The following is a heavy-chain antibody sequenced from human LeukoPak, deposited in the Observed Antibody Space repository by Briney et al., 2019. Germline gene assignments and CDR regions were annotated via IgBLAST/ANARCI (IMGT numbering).Heavy chain of an antibody. V-gene: IGHV4-59*08. CDR3: ARHSYYYDSSSAFDI. J-gene: IGHJ3*02. D-gene: IGHD3-22*01. Sequence: SETLSLTCTVSGGSISSYYWSWIRQPPGKGLEWIGYIYYSGSTNYNPSLKSRVTISVDTSKNQFSLKLSSVTAADTAVYYCARHSYYYDSSSAFDIWGQGTMVTVSS. CDR2: IYYSGST. CDR1: GGSISSYY.